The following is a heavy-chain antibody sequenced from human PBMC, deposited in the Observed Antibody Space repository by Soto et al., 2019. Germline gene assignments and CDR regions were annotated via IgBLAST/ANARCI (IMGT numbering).Heavy chain of an antibody. Sequence: QVQLVQSGAEVKKPGASVKVSCKASGYTFTSYAMHWVRQAPGQRLEWMGWINAGNGNTKYSQKFQGRVTITRDTSASTAYRELSSLRSEDTAVYYCARAPSRYNFDYWGQGALVTVSS. V-gene: IGHV1-3*01. J-gene: IGHJ4*02. CDR2: INAGNGNT. D-gene: IGHD6-13*01. CDR1: GYTFTSYA. CDR3: ARAPSRYNFDY.